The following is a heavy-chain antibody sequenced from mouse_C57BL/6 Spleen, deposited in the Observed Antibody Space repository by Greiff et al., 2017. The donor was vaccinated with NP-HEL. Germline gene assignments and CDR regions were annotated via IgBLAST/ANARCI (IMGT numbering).Heavy chain of an antibody. Sequence: VQLQQPGAELVKPGASVKLSCKASGYTFTSYWMQWVKQRPGQGLEWIGEIDPSDSYTNYNQKFKGKATLTVDTSSSTAYMQLSSLTSGDSAVYYCARRAVVSFDYWGQGTTLTVSS. J-gene: IGHJ2*01. V-gene: IGHV1-50*01. CDR3: ARRAVVSFDY. CDR1: GYTFTSYW. D-gene: IGHD1-1*01. CDR2: IDPSDSYT.